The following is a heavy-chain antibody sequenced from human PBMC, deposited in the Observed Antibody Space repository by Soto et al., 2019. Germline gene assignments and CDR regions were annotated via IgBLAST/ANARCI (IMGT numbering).Heavy chain of an antibody. CDR3: AKGDSDYYFDS. Sequence: LXLSCAASRFTFSTYFMAWVRQAPGRGLEWVSGISASGSNGFYTDSVKGRFIISRDNSKNTLYLQMNSLRVDDTALYFCAKGDSDYYFDSLGQGTLVTVSS. V-gene: IGHV3-23*01. J-gene: IGHJ4*02. CDR1: RFTFSTYF. D-gene: IGHD4-4*01. CDR2: ISASGSNG.